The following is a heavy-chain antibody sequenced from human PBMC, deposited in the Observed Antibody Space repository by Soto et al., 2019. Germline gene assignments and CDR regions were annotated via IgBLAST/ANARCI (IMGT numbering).Heavy chain of an antibody. V-gene: IGHV4-31*03. CDR1: GGSINSGGYC. CDR3: SRGILV. Sequence: QVQLQESGPGLVKPSQTLSLTCTVSGGSINSGGYCWSWIRQHPGKGLDWIGCISYGGSTSYNPSLKSRVTISVDTSKNQFSLKLTSVTAAAPAVYYCSRGILVWGQGALITVSS. J-gene: IGHJ4*02. CDR2: ISYGGST. D-gene: IGHD5-18*01.